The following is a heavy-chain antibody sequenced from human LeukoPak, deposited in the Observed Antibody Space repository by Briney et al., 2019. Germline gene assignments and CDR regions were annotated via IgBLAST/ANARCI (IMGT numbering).Heavy chain of an antibody. CDR1: GGSFSGYY. J-gene: IGHJ4*02. D-gene: IGHD3-22*01. V-gene: IGHV4-34*01. CDR3: ARNSVPSFYSDTSGYFYY. CDR2: INHSGST. Sequence: TSETLSLTCGVSGGSFSGYYFSWVRQSPEKGLEWIGEINHSGSTNYNPSLKSRVTISVDTAKKQISLKLNSVTAADTAVYYCARNSVPSFYSDTSGYFYYWGQGTLVTVS.